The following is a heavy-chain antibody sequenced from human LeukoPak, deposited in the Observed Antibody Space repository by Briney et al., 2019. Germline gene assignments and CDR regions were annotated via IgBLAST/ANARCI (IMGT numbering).Heavy chain of an antibody. CDR2: IYHSGST. D-gene: IGHD3-22*01. CDR1: DGSISSYY. V-gene: IGHV4-59*01. Sequence: SETLSLTCTVSDGSISSYYWSWIRQPPGKGLEWIGYIYHSGSTNYNPSLKSRVTISVDTSKNEFSLKLSSVTAADTAMYYCARSQHSYDSSGPGYWYFDLWGRGTLVTVSS. CDR3: ARSQHSYDSSGPGYWYFDL. J-gene: IGHJ2*01.